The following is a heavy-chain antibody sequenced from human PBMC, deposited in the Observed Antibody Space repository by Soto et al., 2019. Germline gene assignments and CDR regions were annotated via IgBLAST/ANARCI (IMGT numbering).Heavy chain of an antibody. CDR3: ARDVRSGYYDFWRGYSGMEV. J-gene: IGHJ6*02. CDR2: IVVGSGTA. D-gene: IGHD3-3*01. Sequence: PAEVPCKASGFAFASSAGRWVRHERGKRLEWIGWIVVGSGTANYVQKFPGRVTITADKSTSTAYMELSSLRSEDTAVYYCARDVRSGYYDFWRGYSGMEVWGQGPTVTVSS. CDR1: GFAFASSA. V-gene: IGHV1-58*01.